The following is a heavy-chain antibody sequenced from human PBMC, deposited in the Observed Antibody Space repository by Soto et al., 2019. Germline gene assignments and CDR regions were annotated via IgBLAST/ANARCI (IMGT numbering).Heavy chain of an antibody. Sequence: EVHLLESGGGLVQPGGSLRLACAASGFSFRDYAMTWVRQAPGKGLDWVSTISGAGDSTYYADSVKGRFTISRDNSKSTLYLQMNSLGAEDTAVYYCAKVPFVGWEVRESDYWGQGTLVTVSS. CDR2: ISGAGDST. V-gene: IGHV3-23*01. J-gene: IGHJ4*02. CDR1: GFSFRDYA. CDR3: AKVPFVGWEVRESDY. D-gene: IGHD1-26*01.